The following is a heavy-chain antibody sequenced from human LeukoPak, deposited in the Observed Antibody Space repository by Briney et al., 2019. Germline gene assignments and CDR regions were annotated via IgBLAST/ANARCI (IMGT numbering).Heavy chain of an antibody. V-gene: IGHV3-11*01. Sequence: GGSLRLSCAASGFTFSYYWMSWVRQAPGKGLEWVSYISSSGSTIYYADSVKGRFTISRDNAKNSLYLQMNSLRAEDTAVYYCARDRTRKVRGDYMDVWGKGTTVTISS. D-gene: IGHD3-10*01. CDR2: ISSSGSTI. J-gene: IGHJ6*03. CDR1: GFTFSYYW. CDR3: ARDRTRKVRGDYMDV.